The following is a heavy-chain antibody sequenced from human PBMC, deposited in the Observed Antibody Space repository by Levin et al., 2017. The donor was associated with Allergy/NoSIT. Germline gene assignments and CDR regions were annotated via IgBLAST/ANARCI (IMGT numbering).Heavy chain of an antibody. CDR3: AKGPLITGTPHWFDP. Sequence: PGGSLRLSCAASGFTFSSYAMSWVRQAPGKGLEWVSAISGSGGSTYYADSVKGRFTISRDNSKNTLYLQMNSLRAEDTAVYYCAKGPLITGTPHWFDPWGQGTLVTVSS. CDR2: ISGSGGST. V-gene: IGHV3-23*01. D-gene: IGHD1-20*01. CDR1: GFTFSSYA. J-gene: IGHJ5*02.